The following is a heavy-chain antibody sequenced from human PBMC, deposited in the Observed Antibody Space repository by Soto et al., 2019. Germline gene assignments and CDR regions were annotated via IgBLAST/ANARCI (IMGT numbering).Heavy chain of an antibody. CDR3: ARGVGIAAAGSYYFDY. Sequence: SVKVSCKASGGTFSSYAISWVRQAPGQGLEWMGGIIPIFGTANYAQKFQGRVTITADKSTSTAYMELSSLRSEDTAVYYCARGVGIAAAGSYYFDYWGQGTLVTVSS. D-gene: IGHD6-13*01. J-gene: IGHJ4*02. CDR1: GGTFSSYA. V-gene: IGHV1-69*06. CDR2: IIPIFGTA.